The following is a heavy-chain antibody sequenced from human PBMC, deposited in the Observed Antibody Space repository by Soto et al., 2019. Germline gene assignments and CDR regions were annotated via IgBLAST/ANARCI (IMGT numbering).Heavy chain of an antibody. CDR2: INHSGST. CDR3: ARQESLVVVPGAISHWFLP. Sequence: PSGTLSLSGAVYGGSFSGYYWCWIRLPPGKGLEWIGEINHSGSTNYNPSLKSRVTISVDTSKNQFSLKLSSVTAADTAVYYCARQESLVVVPGAISHWFLPSCPTPLVSV. D-gene: IGHD2-2*01. J-gene: IGHJ5*02. CDR1: GGSFSGYY. V-gene: IGHV4-34*01.